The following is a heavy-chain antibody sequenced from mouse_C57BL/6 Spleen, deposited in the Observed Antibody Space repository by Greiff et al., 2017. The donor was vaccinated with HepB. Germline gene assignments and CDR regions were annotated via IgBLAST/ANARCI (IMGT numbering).Heavy chain of an antibody. CDR1: GFTFNTYS. CDR2: IRCKSSSNAT. J-gene: IGHJ3*01. Sequence: EVQLVESGGGLVQPKGSLKLSCAASGFTFNTYSMHWVRQAPGKGFEWVALIRCKSSSNATYYADSVKDRFTISRDDSQSMLYLQRNSLKTEETAMYYCVRASFYYGNYSWFAYWGQGTLVTVSA. V-gene: IGHV10-3*01. D-gene: IGHD2-1*01. CDR3: VRASFYYGNYSWFAY.